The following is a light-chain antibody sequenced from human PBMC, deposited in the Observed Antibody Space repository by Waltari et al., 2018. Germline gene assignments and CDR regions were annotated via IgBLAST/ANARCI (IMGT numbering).Light chain of an antibody. J-gene: IGLJ2*01. Sequence: QSALTQPASVSGSPGQSITISCTGTNNDIGSYNLVSWYQQHPGKAPKVIIVEVNKRPSGVSNRFSGSKSGNTASLTVSGLHPEDEADYYCCSYAGTPRVVFGGGTKLTVL. CDR2: EVN. V-gene: IGLV2-23*02. CDR1: NNDIGSYNL. CDR3: CSYAGTPRVV.